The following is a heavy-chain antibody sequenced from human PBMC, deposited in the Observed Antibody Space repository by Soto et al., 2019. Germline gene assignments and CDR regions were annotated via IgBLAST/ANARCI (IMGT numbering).Heavy chain of an antibody. D-gene: IGHD3-3*01. CDR2: INPNSGGT. Sequence: ASVKVSCKASGYTFTGYYMHWVRQAPGQGLEWMGWINPNSGGTNYAQKFQGRVTMTRDTSISTAYMELSSLRSEDTAVYYCAFKYDFWSGTFDYWGQGTLVTVSS. J-gene: IGHJ4*02. CDR3: AFKYDFWSGTFDY. V-gene: IGHV1-2*02. CDR1: GYTFTGYY.